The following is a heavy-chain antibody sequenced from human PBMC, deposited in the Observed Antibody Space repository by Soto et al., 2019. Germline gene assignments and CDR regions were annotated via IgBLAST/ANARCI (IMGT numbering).Heavy chain of an antibody. V-gene: IGHV3-23*01. Sequence: PXGSLKLSCAASGFTLSSYAMSWVRQAPGKGLEWVSAIIGSGGSTYYADSVKGRFTISRDNSKNTLYLQMNSLRAEDTAVYYCAKDRDTRPTAPHAFDIWGQGEMVTVSS. CDR3: AKDRDTRPTAPHAFDI. D-gene: IGHD2-21*02. J-gene: IGHJ3*02. CDR1: GFTLSSYA. CDR2: IIGSGGST.